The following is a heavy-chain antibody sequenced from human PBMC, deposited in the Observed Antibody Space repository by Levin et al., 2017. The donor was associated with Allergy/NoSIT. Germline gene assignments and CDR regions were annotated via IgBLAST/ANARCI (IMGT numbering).Heavy chain of an antibody. V-gene: IGHV3-66*01. CDR3: VRRPVAGTGG. J-gene: IGHJ4*02. CDR2: IYSSSST. CDR1: GFTVSNSD. D-gene: IGHD6-19*01. Sequence: GGSLRLSCAASGFTVSNSDMTWVRQAPGKGLEWISLIYSSSSTHYADSVKGRFTISRDNYKNTVYLKMNSLRAEDTAVYYCVRRPVAGTGGWGQGTLVTVSS.